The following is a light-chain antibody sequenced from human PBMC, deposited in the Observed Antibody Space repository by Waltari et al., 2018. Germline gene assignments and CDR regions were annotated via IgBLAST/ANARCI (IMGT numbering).Light chain of an antibody. CDR3: QQSYSTPSFT. Sequence: DIQMTQSPSSLSASVGDIVTITCRASQSIATSLNWYQHRAGKAPRLLIYAASSLQGGVSSRFSGSGSGTDFTLTIDSLQPEDVATYYCQQSYSTPSFTFGPGTKVDI. CDR1: QSIATS. J-gene: IGKJ3*01. V-gene: IGKV1-39*01. CDR2: AAS.